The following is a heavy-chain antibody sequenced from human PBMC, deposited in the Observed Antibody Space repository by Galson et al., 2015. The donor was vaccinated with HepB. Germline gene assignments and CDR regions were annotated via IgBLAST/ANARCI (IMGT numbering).Heavy chain of an antibody. CDR2: ISYDGSHK. V-gene: IGHV3-30*04. J-gene: IGHJ4*02. CDR3: SRARGDHYDSGPAF. Sequence: SLRLSCAAPGFIFSSYAMHWVRQAPGKGLEWLAVISYDGSHKYHTGSEKGRLTVSRDNSNSTLYLEINSLRAEDTAIYFRSRARGDHYDSGPAFWGQGTLVTVSS. CDR1: GFIFSSYA. D-gene: IGHD3-16*01.